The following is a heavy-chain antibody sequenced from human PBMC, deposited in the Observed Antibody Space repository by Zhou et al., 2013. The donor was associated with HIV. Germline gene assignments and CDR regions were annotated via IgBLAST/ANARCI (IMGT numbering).Heavy chain of an antibody. Sequence: QVQLVQSGAEVKKPGSSVKVSCKASGGTFSSYAISWVRQAPGQGLEWMGRIIPILGIANYAQKFQGRVTITADKSTSTAYMELSSLRSEDTAVYYCANGGVSHYMDVWGKGTTGHRLL. J-gene: IGHJ6*03. CDR1: GGTFSSYA. D-gene: IGHD3-10*01. CDR2: IIPILGIA. CDR3: ANGGVSHYMDV. V-gene: IGHV1-69*04.